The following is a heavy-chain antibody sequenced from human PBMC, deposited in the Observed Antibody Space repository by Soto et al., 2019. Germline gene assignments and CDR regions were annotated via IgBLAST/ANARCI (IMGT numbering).Heavy chain of an antibody. V-gene: IGHV3-9*01. J-gene: IGHJ4*02. CDR1: GFTFDDYA. Sequence: EVQLVESGGGLVQPGRSLRLSCAASGFTFDDYAMHWVRQAPGKGLEWVSGINWNSGSTYYADSVKGRFTISRDNSKNTLYLQMNSLRAEDTAVYYCAKGEDYWGQGTLVTVSS. CDR2: INWNSGST. CDR3: AKGEDY.